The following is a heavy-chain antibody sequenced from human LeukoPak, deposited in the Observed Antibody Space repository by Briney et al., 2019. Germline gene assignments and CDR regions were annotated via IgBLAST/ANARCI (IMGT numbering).Heavy chain of an antibody. J-gene: IGHJ4*02. CDR2: ISSSSSYI. CDR3: AMGGYYDSSGYSTSDY. Sequence: GGSLRLSCAASGFTFSSYSMNWVRQAPGKGLEWVSSISSSSSYIYYADSVKGRFTISRDNAKNSLYLQMNSLKAEDTAVYYCAMGGYYDSSGYSTSDYWGQGTLVTVSS. CDR1: GFTFSSYS. D-gene: IGHD3-22*01. V-gene: IGHV3-21*01.